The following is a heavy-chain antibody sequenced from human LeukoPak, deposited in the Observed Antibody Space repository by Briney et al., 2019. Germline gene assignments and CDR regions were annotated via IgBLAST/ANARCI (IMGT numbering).Heavy chain of an antibody. Sequence: KSSETLSLTCTVSGGSISSYYWSWIRQPPGKGLEWIGEINHSGSTNYNPSLKSRVTISVDTSKNQFSLKLSSVTAADTAVYYCARSWSGYYRGWGQGTLVTVSS. CDR1: GGSISSYY. CDR2: INHSGST. J-gene: IGHJ4*02. CDR3: ARSWSGYYRG. D-gene: IGHD3-3*01. V-gene: IGHV4-34*01.